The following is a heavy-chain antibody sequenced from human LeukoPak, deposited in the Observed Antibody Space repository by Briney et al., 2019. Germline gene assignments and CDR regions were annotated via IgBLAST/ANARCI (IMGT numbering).Heavy chain of an antibody. CDR2: ISGNSGST. CDR1: GFTFISYA. D-gene: IGHD3-3*01. CDR3: AKDGPSIRIFGDDAFHI. J-gene: IGHJ3*02. V-gene: IGHV3-23*01. Sequence: GGSLRLSCAASGFTFISYAMSWVRQAPGKGLEWVSAISGNSGSTYYADSVKGRFTLSRDNSKNTLYLQMNSLRDEYTAVYYCAKDGPSIRIFGDDAFHIWGQGTMVSVS.